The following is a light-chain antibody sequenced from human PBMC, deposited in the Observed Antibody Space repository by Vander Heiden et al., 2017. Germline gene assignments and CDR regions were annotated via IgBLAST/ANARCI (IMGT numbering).Light chain of an antibody. CDR2: DAS. V-gene: IGKV1-33*01. CDR3: QQYYNLPRT. CDR1: QDISNY. Sequence: DIQMTQSPSSLSASVGDRVTITCQASQDISNYLYWYQQKPGKAPKLLIYDASNLETGVPSTFSGSGSGTDFTFTISSLQPEDFATYYCQQYYNLPRTFGPGTKVDIK. J-gene: IGKJ2*01.